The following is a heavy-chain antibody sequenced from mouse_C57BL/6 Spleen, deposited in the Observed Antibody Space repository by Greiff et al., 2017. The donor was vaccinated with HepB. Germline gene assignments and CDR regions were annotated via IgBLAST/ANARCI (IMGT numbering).Heavy chain of an antibody. CDR1: GYTFTDYE. J-gene: IGHJ3*01. V-gene: IGHV1-15*01. CDR3: TNWDGFAY. D-gene: IGHD4-1*02. Sequence: QVQLQQSGAELVRPGASVTLSCKASGYTFTDYEMHWVKQTPVHGLEWIGAIDPETGGTAYNQKFKGKAIRTADKSSSTAYMELRSLTSEDSAVYYCTNWDGFAYWGQGTLVTVSA. CDR2: IDPETGGT.